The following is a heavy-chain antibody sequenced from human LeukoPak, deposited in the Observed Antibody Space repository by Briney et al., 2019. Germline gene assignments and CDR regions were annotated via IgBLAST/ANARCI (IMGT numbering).Heavy chain of an antibody. V-gene: IGHV3-74*01. J-gene: IGHJ4*02. CDR2: ISHDGII. Sequence: GGSLRLSCETAGFTFSSYVVHWVRRTPGKGLVWVSRISHDGIISYADSVKGRFTISRDNAKNTLILQMNSLRVEDTAVYYCARDWVYKIDYWGRGTLVTVSS. CDR3: ARDWVYKIDY. D-gene: IGHD5-24*01. CDR1: GFTFSSYV.